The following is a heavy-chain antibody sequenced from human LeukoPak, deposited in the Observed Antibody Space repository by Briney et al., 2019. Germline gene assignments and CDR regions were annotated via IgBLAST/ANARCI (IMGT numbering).Heavy chain of an antibody. CDR3: ARDWGSAAAFDI. J-gene: IGHJ3*02. D-gene: IGHD3-16*01. CDR1: GYTFTSHY. CDR2: INPSGGST. Sequence: ASVKVSCKSSGYTFTSHYMHWVRQAPGQGLEWMGIINPSGGSTSYAQKFQGRVTMTRDMSTSTDYMELSSLRSDDTAVYYCARDWGSAAAFDIWGQGTMVTVSS. V-gene: IGHV1-46*01.